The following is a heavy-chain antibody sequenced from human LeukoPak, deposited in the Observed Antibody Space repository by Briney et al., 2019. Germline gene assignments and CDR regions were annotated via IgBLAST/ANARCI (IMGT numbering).Heavy chain of an antibody. CDR1: GGSISGYY. V-gene: IGHV4-4*07. Sequence: PSETLSLTCTVSGGSISGYYWSWIRQPAGKGLEWIGRIYTSGSTNYNPSLKSRVTMSVDTSKNQFSLKLSSVTAADTAVYYCARDSPGYSSGWYYFDYWGQGTQVTVSS. J-gene: IGHJ4*02. CDR3: ARDSPGYSSGWYYFDY. CDR2: IYTSGST. D-gene: IGHD6-19*01.